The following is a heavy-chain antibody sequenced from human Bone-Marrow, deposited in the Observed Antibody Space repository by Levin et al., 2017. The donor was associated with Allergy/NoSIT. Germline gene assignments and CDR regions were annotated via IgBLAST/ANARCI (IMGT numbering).Heavy chain of an antibody. J-gene: IGHJ4*02. Sequence: AGGSLRLSCAVSGFTFRNYAMHWVRQAPGRGLEWVAFISLDGNTQYYADSVKGRFTVSRDNSNNTLHLKMNSLRVEDTAIYYCAKDTYTCSGCSCSFFDYWGQGALVTGSS. CDR1: GFTFRNYA. CDR3: AKDTYTCSGCSCSFFDY. D-gene: IGHD2-15*01. CDR2: ISLDGNTQ. V-gene: IGHV3-30*18.